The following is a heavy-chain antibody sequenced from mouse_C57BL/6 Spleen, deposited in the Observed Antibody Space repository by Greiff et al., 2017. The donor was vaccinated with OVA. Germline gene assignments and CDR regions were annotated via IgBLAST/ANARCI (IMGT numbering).Heavy chain of an antibody. D-gene: IGHD1-1*01. Sequence: EVQLKQSGAELVRPGASVKLSCTASGFNIKDDYMHWVKQRPEQGLEWIGWIDPENGDTEYASKFQGKATITADTSSNTAYLQLSSLTSEDTAVYYCTTTGKGTLFAYWGQGTLVTVSA. CDR3: TTTGKGTLFAY. CDR1: GFNIKDDY. V-gene: IGHV14-4*01. J-gene: IGHJ3*01. CDR2: IDPENGDT.